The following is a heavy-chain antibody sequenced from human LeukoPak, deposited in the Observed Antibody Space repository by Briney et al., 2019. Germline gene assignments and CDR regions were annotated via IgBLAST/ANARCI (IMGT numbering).Heavy chain of an antibody. CDR1: GYAFTTYA. D-gene: IGHD3-10*01. CDR3: ARRAYGSTAYYTS. J-gene: IGHJ5*02. V-gene: IGHV7-4-1*02. CDR2: INTNTGDP. Sequence: GASVKVSCKASGYAFTTYAMNWVRQAPGQGLEWMGWINTNTGDPTYAQGFTGRFVFSLDISVSTAYLQISSLKAEDTAVYYCARRAYGSTAYYTSWGQGTLVTVSS.